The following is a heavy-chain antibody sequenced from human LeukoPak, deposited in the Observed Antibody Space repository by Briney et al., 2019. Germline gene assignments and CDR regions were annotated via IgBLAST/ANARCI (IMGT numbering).Heavy chain of an antibody. CDR3: ARGGSSGWYSEDYFDY. CDR2: ISAYNGNT. V-gene: IGHV1-18*01. Sequence: ASVKVSCKASGYTFTSYGISWVRQAPGQGLEGMGWISAYNGNTNYAQKLQGRVTMTTDTSTSAAYMELRSLRSDDTAVYYCARGGSSGWYSEDYFDYWGQGTLVTVSS. J-gene: IGHJ4*02. CDR1: GYTFTSYG. D-gene: IGHD6-19*01.